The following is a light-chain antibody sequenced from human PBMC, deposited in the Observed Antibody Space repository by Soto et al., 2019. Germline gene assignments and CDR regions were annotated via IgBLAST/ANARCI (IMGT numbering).Light chain of an antibody. Sequence: EVVMTQSPATLSASPGERVILSCRASQSVNRNLAWYQQKAGQAPRLLIYGASTRAIGIPARFSGSGSGAEFTLTISSLQSEDLAIYYCQQYDNWPPWMFGQGTKVEIK. V-gene: IGKV3-15*01. CDR2: GAS. J-gene: IGKJ1*01. CDR3: QQYDNWPPWM. CDR1: QSVNRN.